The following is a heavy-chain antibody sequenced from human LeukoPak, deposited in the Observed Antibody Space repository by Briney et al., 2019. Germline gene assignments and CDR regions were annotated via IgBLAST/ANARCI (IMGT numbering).Heavy chain of an antibody. CDR3: AKELGVATIGLNFDY. Sequence: QPGGSLRLSCAASGFTFSSYAMSWVRQAPGKGLEWVSGIGGSGDSTYYADSVKGRFTISRDNSKNTLYLQMNSLRVEDTAVYYCAKELGVATIGLNFDYWGQGTLVTVSS. V-gene: IGHV3-23*01. CDR2: IGGSGDST. D-gene: IGHD5-12*01. CDR1: GFTFSSYA. J-gene: IGHJ4*02.